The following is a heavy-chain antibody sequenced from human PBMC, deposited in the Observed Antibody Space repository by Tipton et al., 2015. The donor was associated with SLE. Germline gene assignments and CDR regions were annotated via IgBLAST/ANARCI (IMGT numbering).Heavy chain of an antibody. CDR3: AAEQFDY. CDR2: IYHSGTT. Sequence: TLSLTCTVSGGSINSASYFWNWIRQPAGKGPEWIGEIYHSGTTHYNPSLKSRVSISIDTSKNQFSLKVTSVTAADTAVYYCAAEQFDYWGQGTLVTVSS. V-gene: IGHV4-61*09. J-gene: IGHJ4*02. D-gene: IGHD1/OR15-1a*01. CDR1: GGSINSASYF.